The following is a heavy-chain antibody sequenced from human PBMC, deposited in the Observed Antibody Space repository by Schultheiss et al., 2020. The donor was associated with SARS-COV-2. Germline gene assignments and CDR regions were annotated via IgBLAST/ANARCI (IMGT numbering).Heavy chain of an antibody. CDR1: GGTFSSYG. CDR2: INPNSGGT. J-gene: IGHJ4*02. V-gene: IGHV1-2*02. CDR3: ARDRGRITMVRGVIADY. Sequence: ASVKVSCKASGGTFSSYGISWVRQAPGQGLEWMGWINPNSGGTNYAQKFQGRVTMTRDTSISTAYMELSRLRSDDTAVYYCARDRGRITMVRGVIADYWGQGTLVTVSS. D-gene: IGHD3-10*01.